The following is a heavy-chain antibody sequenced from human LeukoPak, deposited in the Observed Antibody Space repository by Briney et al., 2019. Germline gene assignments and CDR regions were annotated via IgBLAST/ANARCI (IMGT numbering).Heavy chain of an antibody. CDR1: GGSISSSSYY. CDR2: IYYSGST. J-gene: IGHJ6*02. Sequence: SETLSLTCTVSGGSISSSSYYWGWIRQPPGKGLEWIGSIYYSGSTYYNPSLKSRVTISVDTSKNQFSLKLSSVTAADTAVYYCARKNYDILTGYPPPYYYYYGMDVWGQGTTVTVSS. V-gene: IGHV4-39*01. D-gene: IGHD3-9*01. CDR3: ARKNYDILTGYPPPYYYYYGMDV.